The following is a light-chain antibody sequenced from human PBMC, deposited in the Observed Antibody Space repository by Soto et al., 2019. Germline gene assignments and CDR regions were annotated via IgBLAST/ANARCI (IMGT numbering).Light chain of an antibody. Sequence: QSVLTQPPSASGTPGQRVTISCSGSSSNVGSNAVNWYQHLPGTAPRLLIYSNNQRPSGVPDRFSGSKSGTSASLAISGLQSEDEADYYCATWYDSLSGPVFGGGTKLTVL. CDR1: SSNVGSNA. CDR3: ATWYDSLSGPV. V-gene: IGLV1-44*01. CDR2: SNN. J-gene: IGLJ2*01.